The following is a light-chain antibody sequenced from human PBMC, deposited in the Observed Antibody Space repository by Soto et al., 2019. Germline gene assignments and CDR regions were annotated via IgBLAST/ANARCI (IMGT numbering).Light chain of an antibody. V-gene: IGLV2-14*01. J-gene: IGLJ1*01. CDR1: STDIGAYNY. Sequence: QSALTQPASVSGSPGQSITISCTGTSTDIGAYNYVSWYQQHPGKAPKLLIYEVTNRPSGVSNRFSGSKSGNTASLTISGLQPEEEADYYCTSYTSRYTFVLGTGTKLTVL. CDR3: TSYTSRYTFV. CDR2: EVT.